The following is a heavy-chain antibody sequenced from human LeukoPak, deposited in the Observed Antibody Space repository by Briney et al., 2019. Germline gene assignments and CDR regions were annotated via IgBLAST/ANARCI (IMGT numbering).Heavy chain of an antibody. V-gene: IGHV3-64*04. CDR1: GFTFSSYA. Sequence: GGPLRLSCSASGFTFSSYAMHWVRQAPGKGLEYVSAISSNGGSTYYADSVKGRFTISRDNSKNTLYLQMNSLRAEDTAVYYCAKDSHYDSSGYSHFDYWGQGTLVTVSS. CDR2: ISSNGGST. CDR3: AKDSHYDSSGYSHFDY. D-gene: IGHD3-22*01. J-gene: IGHJ4*02.